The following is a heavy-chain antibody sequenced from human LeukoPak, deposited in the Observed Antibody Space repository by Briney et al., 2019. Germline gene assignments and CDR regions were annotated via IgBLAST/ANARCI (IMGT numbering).Heavy chain of an antibody. CDR3: ARAGYYDSSGVDY. Sequence: GGSLRLSCAASGFTFSSYWMSWVRQAPGKGLEGVANIKQDGSEKYYVDSVKGRFTISRDNAKNSLYLQMNSLRAEDTAVYYCARAGYYDSSGVDYWGQGTLVTVSS. D-gene: IGHD3-22*01. CDR1: GFTFSSYW. CDR2: IKQDGSEK. V-gene: IGHV3-7*01. J-gene: IGHJ4*02.